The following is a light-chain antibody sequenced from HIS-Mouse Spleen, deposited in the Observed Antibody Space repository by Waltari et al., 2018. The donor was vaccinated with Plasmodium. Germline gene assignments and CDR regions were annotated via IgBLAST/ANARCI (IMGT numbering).Light chain of an antibody. CDR2: GAS. V-gene: IGKV3-20*01. CDR3: QQYGSSLPYT. J-gene: IGKJ2*01. CDR1: QSVSSSY. Sequence: ELVLTQSPGTLSLSPGESATLSCRASQSVSSSYLAWYQQKPGQAPRLLIYGASSRATGIPDRFSGSGSGTDFTLTISRLEPEDFAVYYCQQYGSSLPYTFGQGTKLEIK.